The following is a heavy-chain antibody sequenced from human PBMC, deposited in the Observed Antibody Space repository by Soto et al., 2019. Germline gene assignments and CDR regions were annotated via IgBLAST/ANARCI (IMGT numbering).Heavy chain of an antibody. J-gene: IGHJ5*02. V-gene: IGHV3-23*01. CDR3: AQSRSVSWKAGPPPNGFNP. CDR1: GFTFCDYV. Sequence: EVHLLESGGGLVQPGGSQRLSCAASGFTFCDYVMNWVRQAPGEGLEWVSSIGGRDGSTYYADSVKGRFTNSKGNPRSTVFTQTAGLRGQDSALYYWAQSRSVSWKAGPPPNGFNPWGQGNRVTVSS. CDR2: IGGRDGST. D-gene: IGHD6-13*01.